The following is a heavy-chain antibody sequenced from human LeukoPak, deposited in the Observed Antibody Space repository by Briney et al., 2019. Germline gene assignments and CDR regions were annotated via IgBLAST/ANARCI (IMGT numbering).Heavy chain of an antibody. CDR3: ARVRSTCSGGSCYSGVDWFDP. CDR2: ISSSSSYT. CDR1: GFTFSDYY. Sequence: GGPLRLSCAASGFTFSDYYMSWIRQAPGKGLEWVSYISSSSSYTNYADSVKGRFTISRDNAKNSLYLQMNSLRAEDTAVYYCARVRSTCSGGSCYSGVDWFDPWGQGTLVTVSS. J-gene: IGHJ5*02. D-gene: IGHD2-15*01. V-gene: IGHV3-11*06.